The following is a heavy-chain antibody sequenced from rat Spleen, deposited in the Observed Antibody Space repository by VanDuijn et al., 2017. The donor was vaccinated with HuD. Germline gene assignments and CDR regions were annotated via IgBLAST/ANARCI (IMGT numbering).Heavy chain of an antibody. V-gene: IGHV5-25*01. CDR1: GFTFSAYY. D-gene: IGHD1-8*01. Sequence: EVQLVESGGGLVQPGRSLKLSCAASGFTFSAYYMAWVRQAPTRGLEWVASISAGGGNTYYRDSVKGRFTISRDNAKSTLSLQMDSLRSEDTATYYCARPHSSHYVMDAWGQGASVTVSS. J-gene: IGHJ4*01. CDR2: ISAGGGNT. CDR3: ARPHSSHYVMDA.